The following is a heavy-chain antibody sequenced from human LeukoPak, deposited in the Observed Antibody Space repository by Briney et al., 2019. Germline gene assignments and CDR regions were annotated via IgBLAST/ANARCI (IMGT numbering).Heavy chain of an antibody. CDR1: GFTFSSYA. D-gene: IGHD3-22*01. J-gene: IGHJ3*02. CDR2: ISYDGSNK. V-gene: IGHV3-30-3*01. Sequence: GRSLRLSCAASGFTFSSYAMHWVRQAPGKGLEGVAVISYDGSNKYYADSVKGRFTISRDNSKNTLYLQMNSLRAEDTAVYYCARDRVVVTRFRAFDIWGQGTMVTVSS. CDR3: ARDRVVVTRFRAFDI.